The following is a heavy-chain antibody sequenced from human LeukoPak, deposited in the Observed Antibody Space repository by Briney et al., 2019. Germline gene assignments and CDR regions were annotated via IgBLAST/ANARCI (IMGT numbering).Heavy chain of an antibody. V-gene: IGHV4-61*09. CDR1: GASISTGSDY. J-gene: IGHJ4*02. CDR3: ARTFYGSYLIEY. Sequence: PSQTLSLTCSVSGASISTGSDYWTWIRQPAGKGLEWIGHIYSTGSDNYNPSLKSRVSISIDASKNQFSLSLRSVSAADTAVYYCARTFYGSYLIEYWDQGTLVIVSS. D-gene: IGHD1-26*01. CDR2: IYSTGSD.